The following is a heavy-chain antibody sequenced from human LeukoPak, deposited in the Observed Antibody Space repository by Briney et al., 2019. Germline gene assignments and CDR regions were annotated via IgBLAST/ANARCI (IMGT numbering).Heavy chain of an antibody. CDR1: GFTFDDYA. CDR3: AKDDSGYYYYMDV. D-gene: IGHD6-19*01. J-gene: IGHJ6*03. Sequence: PGGSLRLSCAASGFTFDDYAMHWVRQAPGKGLEWVSGISWNSGSIGYADSVKGRFTISRDNSKNTLYLQMNSLRAEDTAVYYCAKDDSGYYYYMDVWGKGTTVTVSS. V-gene: IGHV3-9*01. CDR2: ISWNSGSI.